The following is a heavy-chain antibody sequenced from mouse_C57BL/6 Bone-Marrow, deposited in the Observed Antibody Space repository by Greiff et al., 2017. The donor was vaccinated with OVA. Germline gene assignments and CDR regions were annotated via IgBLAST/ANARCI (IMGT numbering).Heavy chain of an antibody. CDR2: ISGGGGNT. CDR1: GFTFSSYT. V-gene: IGHV5-9*01. Sequence: DVKLVESGGGLVKPGGSLKLSCAASGFTFSSYTMSWVRQTPEKRLEWVATISGGGGNTYYPDSVKGRFTISRDNAKNTLYLQMSSLRSEDTALYYCARRIYGNYPFDYWGQGTTLTVSS. J-gene: IGHJ2*01. D-gene: IGHD2-1*01. CDR3: ARRIYGNYPFDY.